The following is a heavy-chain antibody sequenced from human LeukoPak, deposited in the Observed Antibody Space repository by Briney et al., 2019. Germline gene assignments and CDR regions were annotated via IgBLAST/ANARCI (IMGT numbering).Heavy chain of an antibody. CDR2: ITPIFGTA. J-gene: IGHJ5*02. CDR3: ARVTRSGWYHKYNWFDP. D-gene: IGHD6-19*01. CDR1: GGTFSSYA. V-gene: IGHV1-69*06. Sequence: SVKVSCKASGGTFSSYAISWVRQAPGQGLEWMGGITPIFGTANYAQKFQGRVTITADKSTSTAYMELSSLRSEDTAVYYCARVTRSGWYHKYNWFDPWGQGTLVTVSS.